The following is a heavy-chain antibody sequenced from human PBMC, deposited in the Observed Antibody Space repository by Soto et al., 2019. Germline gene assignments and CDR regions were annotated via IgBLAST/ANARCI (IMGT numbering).Heavy chain of an antibody. CDR1: GYSFTSYW. Sequence: GESLKISCKGSGYSFTSYWISWVRQMLGKGLEWMGRIDPSDSYTNYSPSFQGHVTISADKSISTAYLQWSSLKASDTAMYYCARTPRLLWFGELLWWFDPWGQGTLVTVSS. CDR2: IDPSDSYT. V-gene: IGHV5-10-1*01. J-gene: IGHJ5*02. CDR3: ARTPRLLWFGELLWWFDP. D-gene: IGHD3-10*01.